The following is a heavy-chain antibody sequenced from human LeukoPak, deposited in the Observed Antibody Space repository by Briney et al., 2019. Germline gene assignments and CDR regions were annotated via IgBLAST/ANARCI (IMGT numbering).Heavy chain of an antibody. V-gene: IGHV4-4*07. D-gene: IGHD1-26*01. CDR3: ARVGDQIVGATLDAFDI. Sequence: SETLSLTCTVSGGSISSYYWSRIRQPAGKGLEWIGRIYTSGSTNYNPSLKSRVTMSVDTSKNQFSLKLSSVTAADTAVYYCARVGDQIVGATLDAFDIWGQGTMVTVSS. CDR2: IYTSGST. J-gene: IGHJ3*02. CDR1: GGSISSYY.